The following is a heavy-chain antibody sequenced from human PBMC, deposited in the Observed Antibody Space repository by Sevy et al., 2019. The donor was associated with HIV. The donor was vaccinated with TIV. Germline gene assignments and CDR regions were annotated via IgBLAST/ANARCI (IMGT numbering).Heavy chain of an antibody. D-gene: IGHD1-26*01. J-gene: IGHJ4*02. CDR1: GFTVSSNY. CDR3: ARSNSGSYQNADY. V-gene: IGHV3-53*01. Sequence: GGSLRLSCAASGFTVSSNYMSWVRQAPGKGLEWVSVIYSGGSTFYADSVKGRFTVSRDNSKNTLYLQLNSLRAEDTAVYYCARSNSGSYQNADYWGQGTLVTVSS. CDR2: IYSGGST.